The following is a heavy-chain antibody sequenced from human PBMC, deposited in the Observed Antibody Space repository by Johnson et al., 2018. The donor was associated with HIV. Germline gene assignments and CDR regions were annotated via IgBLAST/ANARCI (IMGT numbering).Heavy chain of an antibody. CDR1: GFTFSDHY. Sequence: VQLVESGGGVVQPGGSLRLSCAASGFTFSDHYMDWVRQAPGKGLEWVGRTRNKANSYTTEYAASVKGRFTISRDDSKNSLYLQMISLRAEDTAVYYCAVDDDVKAFDIWGQGTMFTVSS. J-gene: IGHJ3*02. CDR3: AVDDDVKAFDI. D-gene: IGHD1-1*01. V-gene: IGHV3-72*01. CDR2: TRNKANSYTT.